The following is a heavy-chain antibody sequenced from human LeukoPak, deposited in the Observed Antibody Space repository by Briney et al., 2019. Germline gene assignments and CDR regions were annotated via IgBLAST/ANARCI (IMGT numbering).Heavy chain of an antibody. Sequence: SETLSLTCAVFRGSFSDYYWSWLRQPPGKGLEWVGEINQSGRTNYNPSLESRVTISVDTSENQFSLRLASVTAADTAVYYCARVGRRDNVGLYYGMDVWGQGTTVIVSS. D-gene: IGHD2-8*01. CDR3: ARVGRRDNVGLYYGMDV. CDR1: RGSFSDYY. CDR2: INQSGRT. V-gene: IGHV4-34*01. J-gene: IGHJ6*02.